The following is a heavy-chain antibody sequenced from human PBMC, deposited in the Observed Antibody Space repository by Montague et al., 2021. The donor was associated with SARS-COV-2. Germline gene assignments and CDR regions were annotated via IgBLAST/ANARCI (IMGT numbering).Heavy chain of an antibody. CDR2: IHHSGDT. J-gene: IGHJ4*02. Sequence: SETLSLTCGVSGDSIISTNWWSWVRQPPGKGLEWIGEIHHSGDTNYNPSFKSRGTMSVDQSKKQYFLVLNFVTAADTAVYYCLRAGGFDNRPAVWGQGVLVTVSS. CDR1: GDSIISTNW. D-gene: IGHD3-10*01. CDR3: LRAGGFDNRPAV. V-gene: IGHV4-4*02.